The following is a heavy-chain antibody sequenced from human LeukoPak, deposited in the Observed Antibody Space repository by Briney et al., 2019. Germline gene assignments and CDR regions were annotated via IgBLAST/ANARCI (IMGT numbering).Heavy chain of an antibody. CDR3: ARGYNRNDPAFDI. Sequence: SVKVSCKASGGTFSSYAISWVRQAPGQGLEWMGRIIPILGIANYAQKFQGRVTITADKSTSTAYMELSSLRSEDTAVYYCARGYNRNDPAFDIWGQGTMVTVSS. CDR1: GGTFSSYA. D-gene: IGHD1-1*01. CDR2: IIPILGIA. V-gene: IGHV1-69*04. J-gene: IGHJ3*02.